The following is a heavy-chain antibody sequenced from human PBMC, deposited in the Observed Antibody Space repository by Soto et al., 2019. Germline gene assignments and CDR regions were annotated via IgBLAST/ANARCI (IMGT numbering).Heavy chain of an antibody. V-gene: IGHV4-39*01. CDR1: DGSVSSPTYY. CDR3: ARVLTGSRAFDF. Sequence: QLQLQESGPGLVRPSETLSLTCTVSDGSVSSPTYYLGWVRQPPGKGLQWIGNVYYSGSTFYNPSLKSRVTLSIDTSKNQFSLSLGALTASDTAVYYCARVLTGSRAFDFWGQRALVTVSS. J-gene: IGHJ4*02. CDR2: VYYSGST. D-gene: IGHD1-20*01.